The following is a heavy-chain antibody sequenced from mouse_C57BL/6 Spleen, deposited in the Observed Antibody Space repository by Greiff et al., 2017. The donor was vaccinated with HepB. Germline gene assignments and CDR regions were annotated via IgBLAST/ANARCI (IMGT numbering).Heavy chain of an antibody. CDR1: GFTFSSYA. CDR3: ARDYGYDDGFSDY. D-gene: IGHD2-2*01. J-gene: IGHJ2*01. Sequence: EVQLVESGGGLVKPGGSLKLSCAASGFTFSSYAMSWVRQTPEKRLEWVATISDGGSYTYYPDNVKGRFTISRDNAKNNLYLQMSHLKSEDTAMYYCARDYGYDDGFSDYWGQGTTLTVSS. V-gene: IGHV5-4*01. CDR2: ISDGGSYT.